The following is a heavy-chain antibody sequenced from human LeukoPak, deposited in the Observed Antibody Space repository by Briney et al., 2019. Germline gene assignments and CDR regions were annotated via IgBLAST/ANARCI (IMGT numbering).Heavy chain of an antibody. V-gene: IGHV3-7*01. CDR2: INQDGRVK. CDR3: ARGSDYSNGNIYEDDFEY. J-gene: IGHJ4*02. CDR1: GFTFYKYW. Sequence: SGGSLRLSCAASGFTFYKYWMDWVRQAPGKGLEWVAQINQDGRVKHYVDSVKGRFTISRDNAKNLVSLQMSSLRAEDTAVYYCARGSDYSNGNIYEDDFEYWGQGTLVTVSS. D-gene: IGHD2-8*01.